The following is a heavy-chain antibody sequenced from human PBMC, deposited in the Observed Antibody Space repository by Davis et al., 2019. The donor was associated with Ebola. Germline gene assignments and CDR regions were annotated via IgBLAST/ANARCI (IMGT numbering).Heavy chain of an antibody. Sequence: GESLKISCAASGFTFSSYAMHWVRQAPGKGLEWVAVISYDGSNKYYADSVKGRFTISRDNSKNTLYLQMNSLRAEDTAVYYCARDRRLIDYWGQGTLVTVSS. CDR1: GFTFSSYA. CDR3: ARDRRLIDY. J-gene: IGHJ4*02. CDR2: ISYDGSNK. D-gene: IGHD3-22*01. V-gene: IGHV3-30-3*01.